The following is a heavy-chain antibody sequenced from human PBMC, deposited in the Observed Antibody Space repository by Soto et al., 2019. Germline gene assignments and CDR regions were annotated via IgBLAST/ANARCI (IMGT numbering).Heavy chain of an antibody. CDR2: ISPASGDT. V-gene: IGHV1-2*02. CDR3: ARGEYRYGQYCFDS. Sequence: ASVKVSCKAPGYTFTGYYMHWVRQAPGQGLEWMGWISPASGDTTYAQKFQGRVTMTRDTSISTAYMELIRLTSDDTAVYSCARGEYRYGQYCFDSWGQGTLVTVSS. D-gene: IGHD5-18*01. CDR1: GYTFTGYY. J-gene: IGHJ4*02.